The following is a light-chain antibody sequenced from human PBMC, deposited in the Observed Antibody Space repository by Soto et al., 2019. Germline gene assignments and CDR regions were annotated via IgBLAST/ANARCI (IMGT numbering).Light chain of an antibody. J-gene: IGKJ4*01. CDR2: WAS. CDR3: QQYYSTFT. CDR1: QSVLYSSNNKNY. V-gene: IGKV4-1*01. Sequence: DIVMTQSPDSLAVSLGERATINCKSSQSVLYSSNNKNYLAWYQQKPGQPPKLLIYWASTRESGVPDRFSGSGSGTDFTLTISGLQAEGVAVYYCQQYYSTFTFGGGTKVEIK.